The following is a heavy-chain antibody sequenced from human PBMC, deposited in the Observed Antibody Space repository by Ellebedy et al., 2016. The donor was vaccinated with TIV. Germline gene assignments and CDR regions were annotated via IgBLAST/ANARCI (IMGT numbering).Heavy chain of an antibody. CDR2: IHYSGSI. J-gene: IGHJ6*02. CDR3: ARGVGQYCSGGSCNRHYYYYGMDV. Sequence: MPGGSLRLSCTVSGGSIDSNYWSWIRQPPGKGLEWIGYIHYSGSISYNPSLRSRVTISLERPKNRFSLGLSSVTAADTAVYYCARGVGQYCSGGSCNRHYYYYGMDVWGHGTTVTVS. V-gene: IGHV4-59*01. CDR1: GGSIDSNY. D-gene: IGHD2-15*01.